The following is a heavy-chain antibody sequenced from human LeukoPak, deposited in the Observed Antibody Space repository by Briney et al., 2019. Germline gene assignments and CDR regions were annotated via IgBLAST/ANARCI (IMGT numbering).Heavy chain of an antibody. CDR1: GGSISSSSYC. V-gene: IGHV4-39*07. Sequence: SETLSLTWTVSGGSISSSSYCWGWIRQPPGKGLEWIGSIYYSGSTYYNPSLKSRVTISVDTPKNQLSLKLSSVTAADTAVYYCARVVTAAGQIFDYWGQGTLVTVSS. J-gene: IGHJ4*02. CDR2: IYYSGST. D-gene: IGHD6-13*01. CDR3: ARVVTAAGQIFDY.